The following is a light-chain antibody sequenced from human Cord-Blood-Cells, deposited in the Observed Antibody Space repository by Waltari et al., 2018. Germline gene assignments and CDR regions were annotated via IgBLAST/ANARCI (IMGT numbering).Light chain of an antibody. V-gene: IGKV1-5*03. CDR2: KAS. Sequence: DLQLNQSPSTLSASVGDRVPITCRASQSISSWLAWYQQKPGKAPKLLIYKASSLESGVPSRFSGSGSGTEFTLTISLLQPDDFATYYCQQYNSYSWTFGQGTKVEIK. CDR1: QSISSW. J-gene: IGKJ1*01. CDR3: QQYNSYSWT.